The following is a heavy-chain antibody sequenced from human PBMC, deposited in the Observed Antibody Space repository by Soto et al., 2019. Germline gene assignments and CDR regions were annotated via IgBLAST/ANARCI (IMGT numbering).Heavy chain of an antibody. D-gene: IGHD3-3*01. CDR1: EFTFSRYW. Sequence: GGSLRLSCAASEFTFSRYWMNWVRQAPGKGLEWVANIKEDGSEKYYVDSVKGRFTISRDNSKNTLYLQMNSLRAEDTAVYYCARDSYDFWSGYYSDGMDVWGQGTTVTVSS. J-gene: IGHJ6*02. CDR3: ARDSYDFWSGYYSDGMDV. CDR2: IKEDGSEK. V-gene: IGHV3-7*01.